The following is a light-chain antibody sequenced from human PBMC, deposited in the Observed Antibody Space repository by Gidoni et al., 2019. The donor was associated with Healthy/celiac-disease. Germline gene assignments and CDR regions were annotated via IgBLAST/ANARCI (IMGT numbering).Light chain of an antibody. Sequence: QSALTHPAPVSGSPGQSITTSCTGTSSDVGSYNLVSWYHQHPGKAPKLMIYEVSKRPSGVSNRFSGSKSGNTASLTISGLQAEDEADYYCCSYAGSSTLVFGGGTKLTVL. V-gene: IGLV2-23*02. CDR1: SSDVGSYNL. CDR3: CSYAGSSTLV. CDR2: EVS. J-gene: IGLJ2*01.